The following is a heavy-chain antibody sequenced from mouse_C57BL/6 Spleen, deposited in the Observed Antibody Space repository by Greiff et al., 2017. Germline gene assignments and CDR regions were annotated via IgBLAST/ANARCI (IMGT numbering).Heavy chain of an antibody. D-gene: IGHD1-3*01. J-gene: IGHJ1*03. Sequence: VQLQQPGAELVKPGASVKLSCKASGYTFTSYWMHWVKQRPGQGLEWIGMIHPNSGSTNYNEKFKSKATLTVDKSSSTAYMQLSSLTSEDSAVYYCARSKEGRYFDVWGTGTTVTVSS. CDR3: ARSKEGRYFDV. CDR2: IHPNSGST. CDR1: GYTFTSYW. V-gene: IGHV1-64*01.